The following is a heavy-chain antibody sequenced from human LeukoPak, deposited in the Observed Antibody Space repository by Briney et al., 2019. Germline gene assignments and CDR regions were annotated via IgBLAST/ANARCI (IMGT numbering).Heavy chain of an antibody. CDR2: TYYRSKWFF. CDR1: GDSVSSNSAA. J-gene: IGHJ3*02. Sequence: SQTLSLTCAISGDSVSSNSAAWNWIRQSPSRGLEWLGRTYYRSKWFFNYEVSVRSRITINPDTAKNQFSLQLNSVTPEDTAVYFCAREIEAQTTYCAFDIWGQGTMVTVSS. CDR3: AREIEAQTTYCAFDI. D-gene: IGHD2-21*01. V-gene: IGHV6-1*01.